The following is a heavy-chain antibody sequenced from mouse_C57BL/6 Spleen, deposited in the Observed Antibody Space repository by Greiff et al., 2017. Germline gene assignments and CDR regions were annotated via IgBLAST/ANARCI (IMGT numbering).Heavy chain of an antibody. CDR1: GYSFTSCYF. CDR2: ISYDGSN. J-gene: IGHJ1*03. V-gene: IGHV3-6*01. Sequence: EVKLQESGPGLVKPSQSLSLSCSVSGYSFTSCYFWYWIRPFPGNKQEWMGYISYDGSNNYNPSLKNRISMTIDTSKNQFFLKLNSVTTEDTATYYCARVGYYGSSRYFDVWGTGTTVTVSS. CDR3: ARVGYYGSSRYFDV. D-gene: IGHD1-1*01.